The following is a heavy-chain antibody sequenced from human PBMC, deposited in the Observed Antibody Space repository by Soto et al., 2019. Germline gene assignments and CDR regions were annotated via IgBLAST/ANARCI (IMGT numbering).Heavy chain of an antibody. V-gene: IGHV3-30*18. D-gene: IGHD6-19*01. CDR3: VKVLEQWLVLGPPLGY. Sequence: QVQLVESGGGVVQPGRSLRLSCAASGFIFSGYGMHWVRQAPGKGLEWVAVISYDGSNKYYADSVKGRFTISRDNSKNTLYLQMNSLRAEDTAVYYCVKVLEQWLVLGPPLGYWGQGTLVTVSS. J-gene: IGHJ4*02. CDR1: GFIFSGYG. CDR2: ISYDGSNK.